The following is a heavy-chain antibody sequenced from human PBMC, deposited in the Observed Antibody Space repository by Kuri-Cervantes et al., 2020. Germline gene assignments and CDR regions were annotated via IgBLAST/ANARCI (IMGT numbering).Heavy chain of an antibody. CDR2: IIPIFRTT. CDR3: ASEETAKGAFDI. Sequence: SVKVSCKALGGTFSSYEIDWVRQAPGQGLEWMGRIIPIFRTTNYAQKFQDRITVTTDESRTTVYMELRSLKSEDTAIYYCASEETAKGAFDIWGQGTMVTVSS. V-gene: IGHV1-69*05. D-gene: IGHD2-21*02. J-gene: IGHJ3*02. CDR1: GGTFSSYE.